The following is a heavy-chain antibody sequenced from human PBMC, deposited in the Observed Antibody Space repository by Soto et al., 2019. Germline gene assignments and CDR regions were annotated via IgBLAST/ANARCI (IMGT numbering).Heavy chain of an antibody. V-gene: IGHV4-31*03. J-gene: IGHJ5*02. CDR1: GGSISSTGFYY. D-gene: IGHD2-21*01. Sequence: QVQLQESGPGLVKPSQTLSLTCSVSGGSISSTGFYYWSWIRQPPGKGPEWVGHIYYSGATYYNPSLESRLTILVDTSKNQFSLKLSSVTAADTAVYYCARSWTTGDGWANWVDPWGQGTLFIVSA. CDR3: ARSWTTGDGWANWVDP. CDR2: IYYSGAT.